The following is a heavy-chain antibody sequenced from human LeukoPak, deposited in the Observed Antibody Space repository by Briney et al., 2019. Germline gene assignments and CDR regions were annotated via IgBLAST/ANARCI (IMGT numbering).Heavy chain of an antibody. J-gene: IGHJ4*02. Sequence: SETLSLTCAVYGGSFSGYYWSWIRQPPGKGLEWIGEINHSGSTNYNPSLKSRVTISVDTSKNQFSLKLSSVTAAHTVVYYCASRRPGSGPIDYWGQGTLVTVSS. V-gene: IGHV4-34*01. CDR2: INHSGST. CDR1: GGSFSGYY. D-gene: IGHD3-10*01. CDR3: ASRRPGSGPIDY.